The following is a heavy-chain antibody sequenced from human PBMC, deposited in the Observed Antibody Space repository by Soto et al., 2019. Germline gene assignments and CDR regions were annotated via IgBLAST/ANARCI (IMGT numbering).Heavy chain of an antibody. V-gene: IGHV1-69*10. Sequence: SVKVSCKASGGTFSSYAISWVRQAPGKGLEWMGGINPEDGKTNYAQKFQGRVTMTEDTSTDTAYMELSSLRPEDTAVYYCAGFGESADYWGQGTLVTVSS. D-gene: IGHD3-10*01. J-gene: IGHJ4*02. CDR1: GGTFSSYA. CDR3: AGFGESADY. CDR2: INPEDGKT.